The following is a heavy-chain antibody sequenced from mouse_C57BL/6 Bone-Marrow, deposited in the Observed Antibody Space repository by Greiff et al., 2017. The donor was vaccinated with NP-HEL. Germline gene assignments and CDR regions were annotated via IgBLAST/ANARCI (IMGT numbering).Heavy chain of an antibody. CDR2: IYPGDGDT. CDR3: ARNYYGSSSFYAMDY. V-gene: IGHV1-82*01. CDR1: GYAFSSSW. Sequence: QVQLKQSGPELVKPGASVKISCKASGYAFSSSWMNWVKQRPGKGLEWIGRIYPGDGDTNYNGKFKGKATLTADKSSSTAYMQLSSLTSEDSAVYFCARNYYGSSSFYAMDYWGQGTSVTVSS. D-gene: IGHD1-1*01. J-gene: IGHJ4*01.